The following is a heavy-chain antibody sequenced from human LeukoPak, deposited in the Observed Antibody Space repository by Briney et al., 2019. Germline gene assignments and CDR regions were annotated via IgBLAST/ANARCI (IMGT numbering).Heavy chain of an antibody. D-gene: IGHD3-10*01. V-gene: IGHV4-59*12. CDR2: IYYSGST. CDR3: ARDRRRYGSGSYYTGY. J-gene: IGHJ4*02. CDR1: GGSISSYY. Sequence: PSETLSLTCTVSGGSISSYYWSWIRQPPGKGLEWIGSIYYSGSTYYNPSLKSRVTISVDTSKNQFSLKLSSVTAADTAVYYCARDRRRYGSGSYYTGYWGQGTLVTVSS.